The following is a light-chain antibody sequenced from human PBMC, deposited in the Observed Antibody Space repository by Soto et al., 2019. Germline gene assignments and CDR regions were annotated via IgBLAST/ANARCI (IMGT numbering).Light chain of an antibody. CDR1: QRLLHSDGKTY. V-gene: IGKV2D-29*01. J-gene: IGKJ1*01. Sequence: DIVMTQTPLSLSVTPGQPASISCKSSQRLLHSDGKTYFYWYLQKAGQPPQLLIYELSNQFSGVPDRFSGSGSGTDFTLKISRVEAEDVGVYYCMQSIQLPWTFGQGTKVEIK. CDR3: MQSIQLPWT. CDR2: ELS.